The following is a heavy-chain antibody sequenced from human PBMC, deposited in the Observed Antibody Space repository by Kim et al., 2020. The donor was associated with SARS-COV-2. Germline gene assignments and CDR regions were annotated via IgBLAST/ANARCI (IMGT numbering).Heavy chain of an antibody. D-gene: IGHD1-20*01. CDR2: ISGSGVST. CDR1: GFTFSSYA. Sequence: GGSMRLSCAASGFTFSSYAMSWVRQAPGKGLEWVSAISGSGVSTNYADSVKGRFTISRDNSKNTLYLQMNSLRAEDTAVYYCAKDSIDPVTGTTYWGQGTLVTVSS. J-gene: IGHJ4*02. CDR3: AKDSIDPVTGTTY. V-gene: IGHV3-23*01.